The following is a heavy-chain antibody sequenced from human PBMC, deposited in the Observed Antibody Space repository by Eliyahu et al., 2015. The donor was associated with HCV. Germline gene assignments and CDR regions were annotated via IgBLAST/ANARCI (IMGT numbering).Heavy chain of an antibody. D-gene: IGHD6-13*01. Sequence: EVQLVESGGGLXQPGGSLRLSCAASGFTFSNYWMXWVRQAPGRGLVWVXRINLDGSSXAYADSVKGRFTISRDNARNTLYLQMNSLRAEDTAVYYCTRGGSWTPADYWGQGTLVTVSS. J-gene: IGHJ4*02. V-gene: IGHV3-74*01. CDR2: INLDGSSX. CDR3: TRGGSWTPADY. CDR1: GFTFSNYW.